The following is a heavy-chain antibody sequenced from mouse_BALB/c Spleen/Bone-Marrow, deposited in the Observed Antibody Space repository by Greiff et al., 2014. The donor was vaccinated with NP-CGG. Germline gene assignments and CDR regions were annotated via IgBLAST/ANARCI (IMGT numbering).Heavy chain of an antibody. CDR2: IYPGDGDT. Sequence: VQLQQSGAELARPGASVKLSCKASGYNFTTHWMQWVKQRPGQGLEWIGAIYPGDGDTRYTQKFKGKATLTADKSSSTVFMQLSDLASEDSAVYYCAGGDYGYHWYFDVWGAGTTVTVSS. J-gene: IGHJ1*01. CDR3: AGGDYGYHWYFDV. V-gene: IGHV1-87*01. CDR1: GYNFTTHW. D-gene: IGHD1-2*01.